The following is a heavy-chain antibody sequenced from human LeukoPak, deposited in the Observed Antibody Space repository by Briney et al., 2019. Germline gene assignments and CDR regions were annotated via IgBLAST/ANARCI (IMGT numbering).Heavy chain of an antibody. CDR2: IIPIFGTA. V-gene: IGHV1-69*13. J-gene: IGHJ4*02. D-gene: IGHD3-22*01. Sequence: SVKVSCKASGGTFSNYAISWVRQAPGQGLEWMGGIIPIFGTANYAQKFQGRVTITADESTSTAYMELSSLRSEDTAVYYCARSSRPYYYDSSGYYFFDYWGQGTLVTVSS. CDR3: ARSSRPYYYDSSGYYFFDY. CDR1: GGTFSNYA.